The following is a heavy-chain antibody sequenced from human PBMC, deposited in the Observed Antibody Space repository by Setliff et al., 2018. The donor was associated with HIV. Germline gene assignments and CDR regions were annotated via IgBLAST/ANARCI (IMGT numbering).Heavy chain of an antibody. Sequence: TLFLTCTVSRASISSGGYYWSWIRQRPGEGLEWIGYIYYSGSTYYNPSLKSRVTMSVDTSKNQFSLKLSSVTAADTAVYYCAREGARHYGSGRYHSWFDPWGQGTQVTVS. V-gene: IGHV4-31*03. CDR1: RASISSGGYY. J-gene: IGHJ5*02. CDR3: AREGARHYGSGRYHSWFDP. CDR2: IYYSGST. D-gene: IGHD3-10*01.